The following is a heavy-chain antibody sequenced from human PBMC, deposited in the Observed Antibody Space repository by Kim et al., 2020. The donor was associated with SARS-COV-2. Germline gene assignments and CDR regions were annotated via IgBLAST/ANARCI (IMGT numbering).Heavy chain of an antibody. D-gene: IGHD3-10*01. J-gene: IGHJ4*02. V-gene: IGHV3-33*01. Sequence: GGSLRLSCAASGFTFSSYGMHWVRQAPGKGLEWVAVIWYDGSNKYYADSVKGRFTISRDNSKNTLYLQMNSLRAEDTAVYYCARDSYTMVRGAIFDYWGQGTLVTVSS. CDR3: ARDSYTMVRGAIFDY. CDR2: IWYDGSNK. CDR1: GFTFSSYG.